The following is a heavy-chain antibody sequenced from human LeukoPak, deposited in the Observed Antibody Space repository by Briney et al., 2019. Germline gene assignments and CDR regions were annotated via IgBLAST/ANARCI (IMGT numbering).Heavy chain of an antibody. CDR1: GYTFTGYY. J-gene: IGHJ5*02. CDR3: ASDNSGFPPFDP. CDR2: INPNSGGT. D-gene: IGHD5-12*01. V-gene: IGHV1-2*02. Sequence: ASVNVSCKASGYTFTGYYIHWVRQAPGQGLEWMGWINPNSGGTNYAQKFQGRVTMTRDTSISTAYMELSRLRYDDTAVYYCASDNSGFPPFDPWGQGTLVTVSS.